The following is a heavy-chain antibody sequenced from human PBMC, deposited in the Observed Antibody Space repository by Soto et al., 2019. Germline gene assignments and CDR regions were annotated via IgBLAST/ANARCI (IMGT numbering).Heavy chain of an antibody. CDR2: IRGDRT. V-gene: IGHV1-18*04. CDR3: ARERGHCSSTTCYLHYYGMDV. J-gene: IGHJ6*02. D-gene: IGHD2-2*01. CDR1: GYILTTYG. Sequence: ASVEVSCKASGYILTTYGISWVRQAPGQGLEWMGWIRGDRTNYAQKFQGRVTMTTDTSTTTAYMGLRSLSSDDTAVYYCARERGHCSSTTCYLHYYGMDVWGQGTTVTVSS.